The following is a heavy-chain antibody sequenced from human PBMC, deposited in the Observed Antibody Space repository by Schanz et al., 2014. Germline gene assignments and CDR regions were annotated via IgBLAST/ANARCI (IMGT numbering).Heavy chain of an antibody. CDR2: INPNTGGT. V-gene: IGHV1-2*04. Sequence: QVQLVQSGAEVKKPGSSMKVSCKASGGTFSTYPINWLRQAPGQGLEWMGWINPNTGGTNFAQKFQGWVTMTRDTSISTAYMEVSRLKSDDTAVYYCARAFGGYDPAGALDYWGQGTLVTVSS. D-gene: IGHD5-12*01. CDR1: GGTFSTYP. J-gene: IGHJ4*02. CDR3: ARAFGGYDPAGALDY.